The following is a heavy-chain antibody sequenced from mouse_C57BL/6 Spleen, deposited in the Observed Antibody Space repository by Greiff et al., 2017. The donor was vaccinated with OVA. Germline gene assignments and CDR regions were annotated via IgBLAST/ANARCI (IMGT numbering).Heavy chain of an antibody. CDR3: TTESFRLRGFDY. Sequence: VHVKQSGAELVRPGASVKLSCTASGFNIKDYYMHWVKQRPEQGLEWIGRIDPEDGDTEYAPKFQGKATMTADTSSNTAYLQLSSLTSEDTAVYYCTTESFRLRGFDYWGQGTTLTVSS. CDR1: GFNIKDYY. CDR2: IDPEDGDT. J-gene: IGHJ2*01. V-gene: IGHV14-1*01. D-gene: IGHD3-2*02.